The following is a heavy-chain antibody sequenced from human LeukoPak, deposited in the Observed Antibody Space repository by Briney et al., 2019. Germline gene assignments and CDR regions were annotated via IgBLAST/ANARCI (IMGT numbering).Heavy chain of an antibody. D-gene: IGHD2-15*01. V-gene: IGHV3-21*01. J-gene: IGHJ4*02. CDR2: ISSSSSYI. CDR3: ARRNGEYRCSGGSCPFDY. CDR1: GFTFSSYS. Sequence: GGSLRLSCAASGFTFSSYSMNWVGQAPGKRLEWVSSISSSSSYIYYADSVKGRFTISRDNAKNSLYLQMNSLRAEDTAVYYCARRNGEYRCSGGSCPFDYWGQGTLVTVSS.